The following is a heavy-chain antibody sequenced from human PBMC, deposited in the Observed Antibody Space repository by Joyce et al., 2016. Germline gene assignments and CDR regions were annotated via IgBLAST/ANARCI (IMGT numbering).Heavy chain of an antibody. Sequence: QLLESGGRVVQPGRSLRPSCRAAGFTFNSFAMHWVRQAPGKGLEWVAVISHDAERQFYGESSKGRFTISRDNYKNTLDLQMNSLRVEDTAVYYCAKGALADQLLPPADLWGQGTLVTVSS. V-gene: IGHV3-30*18. CDR1: GFTFNSFA. D-gene: IGHD1-1*01. CDR2: ISHDAERQ. J-gene: IGHJ1*01. CDR3: AKGALADQLLPPADL.